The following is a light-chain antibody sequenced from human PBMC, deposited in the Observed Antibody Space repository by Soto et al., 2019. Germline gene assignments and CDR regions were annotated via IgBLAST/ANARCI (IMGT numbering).Light chain of an antibody. V-gene: IGKV4-1*01. J-gene: IGKJ1*01. CDR3: QQYTGPWT. CDR1: QSVLYSSNNKNY. CDR2: WAS. Sequence: DIVMTQSPDSLAVSLGERATINCKSSQSVLYSSNNKNYLAWYQQKPGQPPKLLIYWASTRESGVPDRFSGSGSGTDFTLTISSLQAEDVAVYYCQQYTGPWTFGQGIKVELK.